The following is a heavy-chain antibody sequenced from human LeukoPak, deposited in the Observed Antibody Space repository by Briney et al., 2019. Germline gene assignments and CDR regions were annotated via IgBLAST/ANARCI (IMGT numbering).Heavy chain of an antibody. V-gene: IGHV3-21*01. CDR3: ARGAYYDSYEEYFDY. J-gene: IGHJ4*02. CDR2: ISSSSSYI. CDR1: GFTFSSYS. D-gene: IGHD3-22*01. Sequence: GGSLRLSCAASGFTFSSYSMNWVRQAPGKVLEWVSSISSSSSYIYYADSVKGRFTISRDNAKNSLYLQMNSLRAEDTAVYYCARGAYYDSYEEYFDYWGQGTLVTVSS.